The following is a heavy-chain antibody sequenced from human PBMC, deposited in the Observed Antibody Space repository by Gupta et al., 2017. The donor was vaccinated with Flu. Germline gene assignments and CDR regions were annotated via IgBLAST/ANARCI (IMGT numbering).Heavy chain of an antibody. Sequence: EVQLVESVAGLVQAEWSVRLSCSVSGLALDNYDMHWVRQVTGKGLEWVSAIGTAGDTFYPDSVKGRFIISRENAKKSLFLQMNSLRAGDTAVYYCVRGLGAYYTAWGYFDSWGPGTLVTVSS. V-gene: IGHV3-13*01. CDR3: VRGLGAYYTAWGYFDS. D-gene: IGHD4-17*01. J-gene: IGHJ4*02. CDR1: GLALDNYD. CDR2: IGTAGDT.